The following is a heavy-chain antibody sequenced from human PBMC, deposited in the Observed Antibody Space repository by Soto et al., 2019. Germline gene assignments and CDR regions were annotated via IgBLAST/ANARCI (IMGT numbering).Heavy chain of an antibody. CDR2: ISYSGST. V-gene: IGHV4-30-4*01. CDR3: AREVNNYYGMDV. Sequence: PSETLSLTCSISGASISSDDYYWSWFRQPPGKGLEWMGYISYSGSTYYNPSLKSRITISVDTSKTQFSLILSSVTAADTAVFYCAREVNNYYGMDVWGQGTTVTVS. J-gene: IGHJ6*02. CDR1: GASISSDDYY.